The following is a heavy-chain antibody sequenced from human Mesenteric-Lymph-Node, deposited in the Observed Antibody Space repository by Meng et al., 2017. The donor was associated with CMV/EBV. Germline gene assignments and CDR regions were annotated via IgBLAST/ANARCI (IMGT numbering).Heavy chain of an antibody. V-gene: IGHV3-30*12. Sequence: GESLKISCTASAFSFNSYGIHWVRQAPGKGLEWVAVISYDGSNKYYADSVKGRFTISRDNSKNTLYLQMNSLRAEDTALYHCVRGIGSGWYGLGYWGQGTLVTVSS. CDR1: AFSFNSYG. J-gene: IGHJ4*02. D-gene: IGHD6-13*01. CDR2: ISYDGSNK. CDR3: VRGIGSGWYGLGY.